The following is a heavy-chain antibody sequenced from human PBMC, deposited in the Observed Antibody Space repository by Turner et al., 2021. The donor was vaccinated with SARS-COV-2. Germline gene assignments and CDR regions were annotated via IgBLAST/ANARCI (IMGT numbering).Heavy chain of an antibody. CDR1: GGSISSKS. CDR3: ARDSGWNVFDY. Sequence: QVQLQESGPGLVKPSETLSLTCTVSGGSISSKSWSWIRQSPVRGLEWIGRIYTSGSTNYNPSLKSRVTMSVDTSKNQFSLKLNSVTAADTAVYYCARDSGWNVFDYWGQGTLVTVSS. V-gene: IGHV4-4*07. D-gene: IGHD6-19*01. J-gene: IGHJ4*02. CDR2: IYTSGST.